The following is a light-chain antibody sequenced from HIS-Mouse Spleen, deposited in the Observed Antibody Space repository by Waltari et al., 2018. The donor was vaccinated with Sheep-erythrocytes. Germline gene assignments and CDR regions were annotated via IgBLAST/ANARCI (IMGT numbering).Light chain of an antibody. Sequence: SYVLTQPPSVSVAPGQTARITSGGHNIGSKSVHWYQQKPGKAPVMVVYDDSDRPSGIPERFSGSNSGNTATLTISRVEAGDEADYYCQVWDSSSDHVVFGGGTKLTVL. V-gene: IGLV3-21*02. CDR1: NIGSKS. J-gene: IGLJ2*01. CDR3: QVWDSSSDHVV. CDR2: DDS.